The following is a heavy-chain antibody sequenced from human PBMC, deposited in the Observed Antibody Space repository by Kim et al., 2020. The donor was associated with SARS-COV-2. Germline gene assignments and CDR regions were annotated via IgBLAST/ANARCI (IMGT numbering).Heavy chain of an antibody. V-gene: IGHV4-39*01. Sequence: SETLSLTCTVSGGSISSSCYYWGWIRQPQGQGLEWIGSIYYSGSTYYNPSHKSRVTISVDTSKNQLSLKLSLVTAADTAVYYCARTGGVTTLFDYWGQGTLVTVSS. CDR1: GGSISSSCYY. CDR3: ARTGGVTTLFDY. CDR2: IYYSGST. J-gene: IGHJ4*02. D-gene: IGHD4-4*01.